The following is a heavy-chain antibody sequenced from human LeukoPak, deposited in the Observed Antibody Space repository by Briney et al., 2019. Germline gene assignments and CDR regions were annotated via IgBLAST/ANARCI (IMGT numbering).Heavy chain of an antibody. CDR2: IIPIFGTA. CDR1: GGTFSSYA. Sequence: ASVKVSCKASGGTFSSYAISWVRQAPGQGLEWMGGIIPIFGTANYAQKFQGRVTITADESTSTAYMELSSLRSEDTAVYYCASKPIVVVPAARSGDTYYYYGMDVWGQGTTVTVSS. D-gene: IGHD2-2*01. CDR3: ASKPIVVVPAARSGDTYYYYGMDV. V-gene: IGHV1-69*13. J-gene: IGHJ6*02.